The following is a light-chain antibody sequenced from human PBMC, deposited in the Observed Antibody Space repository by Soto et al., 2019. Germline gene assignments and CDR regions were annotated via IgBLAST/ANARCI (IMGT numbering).Light chain of an antibody. CDR1: QSVSSY. CDR3: QQRSNGLT. Sequence: EIVLAQSPATLSLSPGERATLSCRASQSVSSYLAWYQQKPGQAPRLLIYDASNRATGIPARFSGGGSGTDFTHTISSLEPEDFAVYYCQQRSNGLTFGGGTKVEIK. CDR2: DAS. J-gene: IGKJ4*01. V-gene: IGKV3-11*01.